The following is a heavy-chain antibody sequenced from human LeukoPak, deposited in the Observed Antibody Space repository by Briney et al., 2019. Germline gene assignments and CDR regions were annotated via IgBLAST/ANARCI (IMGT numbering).Heavy chain of an antibody. D-gene: IGHD3-9*01. V-gene: IGHV4-59*01. Sequence: PSETLSLTCAVSGGSISSYYWSWIRQPPGKGLECIGYVYYIGSTYYNPSLKSQVTISVETSTNRFSLKLTSMTTADTAVYYCARGQDLRGSPTIYPFDYWGQGTLVTVSS. CDR1: GGSISSYY. CDR2: VYYIGST. CDR3: ARGQDLRGSPTIYPFDY. J-gene: IGHJ4*02.